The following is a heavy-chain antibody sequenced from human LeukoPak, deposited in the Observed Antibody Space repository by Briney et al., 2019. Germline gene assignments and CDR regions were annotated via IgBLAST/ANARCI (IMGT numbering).Heavy chain of an antibody. CDR2: INPNSGGT. D-gene: IGHD1-26*01. CDR3: ARQRRGSYYIHRGWFDP. V-gene: IGHV1-2*02. J-gene: IGHJ5*02. CDR1: GYTFTGYY. Sequence: GASVKVSCKASGYTFTGYYMHWVRQAPGQGLEWMGWINPNSGGTNYAQKFQGRVTMTRDTSISTAYMELSRLRSDDTAVYYCARQRRGSYYIHRGWFDPWGQGTLVTVSS.